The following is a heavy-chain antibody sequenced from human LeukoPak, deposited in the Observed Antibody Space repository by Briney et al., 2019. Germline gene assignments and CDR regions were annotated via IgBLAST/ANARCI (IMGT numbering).Heavy chain of an antibody. CDR3: AKGPYYNILTGYRKGGAFDV. J-gene: IGHJ3*01. V-gene: IGHV4-34*01. CDR1: GGSFSGYY. Sequence: SETLSLTCAVYGGSFSGYYWSWIRQPPGKGLEWIGEINHSGSTNYNPSLKSRVTISVDTSKNQFSLKLSSVTPEDTAVYYCAKGPYYNILTGYRKGGAFDVWGRGTMVTVSS. D-gene: IGHD3-9*01. CDR2: INHSGST.